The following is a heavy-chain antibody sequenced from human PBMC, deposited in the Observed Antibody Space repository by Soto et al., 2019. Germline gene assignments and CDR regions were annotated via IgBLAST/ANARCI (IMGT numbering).Heavy chain of an antibody. CDR3: AKDRRAGGNYGFYSDF. J-gene: IGHJ4*02. V-gene: IGHV3-23*01. CDR1: GFTFSSYG. D-gene: IGHD1-7*01. Sequence: PGGSLRLSCAASGFTFSSYGMTWVRHAPGKGLEWVSFSSATGAGTYYADSVKGRFTISRDNSKNTLYLQITSLRADDTAVYYCAKDRRAGGNYGFYSDFWGQGALVTVSS. CDR2: SSATGAGT.